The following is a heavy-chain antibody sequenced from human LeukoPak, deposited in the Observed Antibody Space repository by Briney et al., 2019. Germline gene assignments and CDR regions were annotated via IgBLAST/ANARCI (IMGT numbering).Heavy chain of an antibody. Sequence: GRSLRLSCAASGFTFSSYGMHWVRQAPGKGLEWVAVISYDGSNKYYADSVKGRFTISRDNAKNSLYLQMNSLRAEDTAVYYCARDLGYSGYDWGYWGQGTLVTVSS. CDR1: GFTFSSYG. CDR2: ISYDGSNK. D-gene: IGHD5-12*01. V-gene: IGHV3-30*03. J-gene: IGHJ4*02. CDR3: ARDLGYSGYDWGY.